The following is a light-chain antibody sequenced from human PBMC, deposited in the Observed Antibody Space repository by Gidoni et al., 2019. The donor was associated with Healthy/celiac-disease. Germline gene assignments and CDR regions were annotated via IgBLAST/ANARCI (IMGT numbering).Light chain of an antibody. CDR1: QSVSSY. Sequence: EIVLTQSTATLSLSPGERATLACRASQSVSSYLAWYQQKPGQAPRLLIYDASNRAPGIPARFSGSVSGTDFTLTISSLEPEDFAVYYCQQRSNWPPSITFGQGTRLEIK. CDR3: QQRSNWPPSIT. CDR2: DAS. J-gene: IGKJ5*01. V-gene: IGKV3-11*01.